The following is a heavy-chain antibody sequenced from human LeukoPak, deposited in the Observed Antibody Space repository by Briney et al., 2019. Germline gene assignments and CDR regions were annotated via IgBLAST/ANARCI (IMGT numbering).Heavy chain of an antibody. CDR1: GGTFSSYA. V-gene: IGHV1-69*13. CDR3: AREAGYCSSTSCYSNWFDP. CDR2: IIPIFGIA. J-gene: IGHJ5*02. Sequence: ASVKVSCKASGGTFSSYAISWVRQAPGQGLEWMGRIIPIFGIANYAQKFQGRVTITADESTSTAYMELSSLRSEDTAVYYCAREAGYCSSTSCYSNWFDPWGQGTLVTVSS. D-gene: IGHD2-2*01.